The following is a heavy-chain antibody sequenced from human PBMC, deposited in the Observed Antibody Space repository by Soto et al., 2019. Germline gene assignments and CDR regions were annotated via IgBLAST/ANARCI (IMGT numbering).Heavy chain of an antibody. CDR1: GGSISSYY. V-gene: IGHV4-59*01. J-gene: IGHJ6*02. CDR2: IYYSWRT. Sequence: AETLAITFPVSGGSISSYYWRWIRQPPGKVLEWIGYIYYSWRTNYNPSLKSRVTISVDTSKNQFSLKLSSVTAADTAVCYCASGGSSQGDYDYYGMDVWGQGTTVTVSS. D-gene: IGHD6-6*01. CDR3: ASGGSSQGDYDYYGMDV.